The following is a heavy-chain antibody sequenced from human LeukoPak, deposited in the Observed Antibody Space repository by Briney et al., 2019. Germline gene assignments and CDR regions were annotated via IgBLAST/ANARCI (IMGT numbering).Heavy chain of an antibody. V-gene: IGHV4-39*07. Sequence: YPSETLSLTCTVSGGSISSSSYYWGWIRQPPGKGLEWIGSIYYSGSTYYNPSLKSRLTMSVDTSKNQFSLKLSSVTAADTAVYYCARGIKGRVGADHFDCWGQGTLVTVSS. CDR2: IYYSGST. J-gene: IGHJ4*02. D-gene: IGHD1-26*01. CDR1: GGSISSSSYY. CDR3: ARGIKGRVGADHFDC.